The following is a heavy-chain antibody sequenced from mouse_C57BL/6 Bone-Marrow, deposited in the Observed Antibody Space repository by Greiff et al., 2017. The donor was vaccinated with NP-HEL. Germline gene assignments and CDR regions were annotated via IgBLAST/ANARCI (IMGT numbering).Heavy chain of an antibody. D-gene: IGHD2-10*01. J-gene: IGHJ4*01. CDR1: GFSLTSYA. Sequence: VKLMESGPGLVAPSQSLSITCTVSGFSLTSYAISWVRQPPGKGLEWLGVIWTGGGTNYNSALKSRLSISKDNSKRQVFLKMNSLQTDDTARYYCARSYHFYYYAMDYWGQGTSVTVSS. CDR3: ARSYHFYYYAMDY. CDR2: IWTGGGT. V-gene: IGHV2-9-1*01.